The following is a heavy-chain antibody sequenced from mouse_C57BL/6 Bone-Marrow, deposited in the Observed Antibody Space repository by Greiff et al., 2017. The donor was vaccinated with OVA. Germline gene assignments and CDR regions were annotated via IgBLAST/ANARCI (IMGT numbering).Heavy chain of an antibody. CDR2: IDPENGDT. J-gene: IGHJ2*01. CDR3: TFITTVVAP. V-gene: IGHV14-4*01. Sequence: EVQLQQSRAELVRPGASVKLSCTASGFNIKDDYMHWVKQRPEQGLEWIGWIDPENGDTEYASKFQGKATITADTSSNTAYLQLSSLTSEDTAVYYCTFITTVVAPWGQGTTLTVSS. CDR1: GFNIKDDY. D-gene: IGHD1-1*01.